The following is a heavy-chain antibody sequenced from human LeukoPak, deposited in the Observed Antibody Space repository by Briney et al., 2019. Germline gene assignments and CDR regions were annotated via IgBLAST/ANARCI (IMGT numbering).Heavy chain of an antibody. CDR1: GYTFTSYG. J-gene: IGHJ4*02. Sequence: GASVKVSCKASGYTFTSYGISWVRQAPGQGLEWMGWISAYNGNTNYAQKLQGRVTMTTDTSTSTAYMELRSLRSDDTAVYYCARDLVPTYYYDSSGYYPDYWGQGTLVTVSS. CDR3: ARDLVPTYYYDSSGYYPDY. CDR2: ISAYNGNT. D-gene: IGHD3-22*01. V-gene: IGHV1-18*01.